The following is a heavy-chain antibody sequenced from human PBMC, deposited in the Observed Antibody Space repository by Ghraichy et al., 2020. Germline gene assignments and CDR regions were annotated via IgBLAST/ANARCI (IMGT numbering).Heavy chain of an antibody. Sequence: SETLSLTCTVSGDSISSYSWSWIRQPPGKGLEWIGYIYYSGSTKYNPSLKSRVTISADTSKNQVYLMVRSVTAADTAVYYCATGRLGADYFFDYWGQGSLVTVSS. CDR3: ATGRLGADYFFDY. D-gene: IGHD1-26*01. CDR2: IYYSGST. J-gene: IGHJ4*02. CDR1: GDSISSYS. V-gene: IGHV4-59*01.